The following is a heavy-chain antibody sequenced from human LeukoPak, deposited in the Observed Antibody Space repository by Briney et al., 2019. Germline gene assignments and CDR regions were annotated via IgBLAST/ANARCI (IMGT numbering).Heavy chain of an antibody. J-gene: IGHJ4*02. Sequence: SVKVSCKASGGIFSSYTISWVRQAPGQGLEWMGRIIPILGIANYAQKFQGRVTITADKSTSTAYMELSSLRSEDTAVYYCARGDPHSGSYYTYFDYWGQGTLVTVSS. CDR3: ARGDPHSGSYYTYFDY. CDR2: IIPILGIA. D-gene: IGHD3-10*01. CDR1: GGIFSSYT. V-gene: IGHV1-69*02.